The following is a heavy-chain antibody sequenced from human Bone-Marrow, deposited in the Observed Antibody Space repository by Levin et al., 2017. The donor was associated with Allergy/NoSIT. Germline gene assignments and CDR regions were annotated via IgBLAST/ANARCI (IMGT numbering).Heavy chain of an antibody. CDR3: AHHKFWFGEFPFDF. CDR2: IYWDDDK. D-gene: IGHD3-10*01. CDR1: GFSLSSNGVG. V-gene: IGHV2-5*02. Sequence: SGPTLVKPTQTLTLTCTFSGFSLSSNGVGVGWIRQAPGKALEWLALIYWDDDKHYSPSLKSRLNITKDTSKNQVVLTMTNMAPVDTGTYYCAHHKFWFGEFPFDFWGRGSLVTVSS. J-gene: IGHJ4*02.